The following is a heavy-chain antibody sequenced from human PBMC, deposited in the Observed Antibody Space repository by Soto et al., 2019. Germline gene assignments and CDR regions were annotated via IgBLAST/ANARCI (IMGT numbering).Heavy chain of an antibody. V-gene: IGHV1-2*04. J-gene: IGHJ4*02. CDR3: ARASTLFADLDY. CDR2: INPNSGDT. CDR1: GYTFTGYY. Sequence: WASVKVSCKASGYTFTGYYMHWVRQAPGQGLEWMGWINPNSGDTNYAQKFQGWVTMTRDTSISTAYMELSRLRSDDTAVYYCARASTLFADLDYCGQGTLVTVSS. D-gene: IGHD2-21*01.